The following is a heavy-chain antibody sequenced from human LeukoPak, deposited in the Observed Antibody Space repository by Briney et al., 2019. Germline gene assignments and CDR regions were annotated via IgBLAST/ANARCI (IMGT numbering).Heavy chain of an antibody. V-gene: IGHV3-21*01. J-gene: IGHJ4*02. D-gene: IGHD4-17*01. CDR3: ARDGTGLMTTVVTAYFDY. CDR2: ISSSSSYI. Sequence: GGSLRLSCAASGFTFSSYSMNRVRQAPGKGLEWVSSISSSSSYIYYADSVKGRFTISRDNAKNSLYLQMNSLRAEDTAVYYCARDGTGLMTTVVTAYFDYWGQGTLVTVSS. CDR1: GFTFSSYS.